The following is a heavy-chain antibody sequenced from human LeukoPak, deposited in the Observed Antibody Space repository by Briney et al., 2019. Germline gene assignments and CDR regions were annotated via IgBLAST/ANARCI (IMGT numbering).Heavy chain of an antibody. J-gene: IGHJ6*02. Sequence: ASVKVSCKASGCTFTSYGISWVRQAPGQGLEWMGWISAYNGNTNYAQKLQGRVTMTTDTSTSTAYMELRGLRSDDTAVYYCARRNYYGSGRRGMDVWGQGTTVTVSS. D-gene: IGHD3-10*01. CDR2: ISAYNGNT. CDR1: GCTFTSYG. V-gene: IGHV1-18*01. CDR3: ARRNYYGSGRRGMDV.